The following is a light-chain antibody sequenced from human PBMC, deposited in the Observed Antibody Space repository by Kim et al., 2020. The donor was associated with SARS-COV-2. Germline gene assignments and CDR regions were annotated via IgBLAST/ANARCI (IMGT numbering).Light chain of an antibody. CDR2: HDT. CDR3: QTWDSSTGV. CDR1: ELGNKY. V-gene: IGLV3-1*01. J-gene: IGLJ3*02. Sequence: SYDLTQPPSLSVSPGQTATITCSGGELGNKYVSWYQQKAGQSPVLVIYHDTRRPSGIPARFSGSNSGNTATLTISGTQALDEADYYCQTWDSSTGVFGGGTKVTDL.